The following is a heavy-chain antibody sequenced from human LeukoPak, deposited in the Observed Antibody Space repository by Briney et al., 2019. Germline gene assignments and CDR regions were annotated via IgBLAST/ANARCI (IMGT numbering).Heavy chain of an antibody. J-gene: IGHJ4*02. CDR1: GYTFTGYY. V-gene: IGHV1-2*02. CDR3: ARQSIWPSSWYYFDY. CDR2: INPNSGGT. D-gene: IGHD6-13*01. Sequence: GASVKVSCKASGYTFTGYYMHWVRQAPGQGLEWMGWINPNSGGTNYAQKFQGRVTMTRDTSISTAYMELSRLGSDDTAVYYCARQSIWPSSWYYFDYWGQETLVTVSS.